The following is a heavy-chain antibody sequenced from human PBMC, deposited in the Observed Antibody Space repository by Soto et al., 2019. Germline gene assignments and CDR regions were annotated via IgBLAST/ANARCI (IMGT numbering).Heavy chain of an antibody. Sequence: PSQTLSLTCAISGDSVSSNSAAWNWVRQSPSRGLEWLGRTYYRSKWYNDYAVSVKSRITINPDTSKNQFSLQLNSVTPEDTAVYNFATHPIFMMPFGGFWADALERWGQRTWSPSPQ. V-gene: IGHV6-1*01. CDR2: TYYRSKWYN. D-gene: IGHD3-16*01. J-gene: IGHJ3*02. CDR3: ATHPIFMMPFGGFWADALER. CDR1: GDSVSSNSAA.